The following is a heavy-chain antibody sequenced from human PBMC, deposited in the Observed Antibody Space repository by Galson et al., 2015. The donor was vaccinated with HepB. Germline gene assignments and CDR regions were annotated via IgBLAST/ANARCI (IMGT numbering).Heavy chain of an antibody. Sequence: YLILPCAAAAFTFDDDAMHGARRPRGLDLDAVSGITLDSDIISYADSVKGRFTISRDYAKNSLYLQMNSLGVEDTAFYYCARGHGYYWGQGTLVTVAS. CDR1: AFTFDDDA. D-gene: IGHD3-10*01. CDR3: ARGHGYY. J-gene: IGHJ4*02. V-gene: IGHV3-9*01. CDR2: ITLDSDII.